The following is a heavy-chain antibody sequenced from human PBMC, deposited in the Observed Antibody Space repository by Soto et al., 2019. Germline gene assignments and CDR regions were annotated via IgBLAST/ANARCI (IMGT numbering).Heavy chain of an antibody. D-gene: IGHD6-6*01. Sequence: GGSLRLSCAASGFTFSSYAMSWVRQAPGKGLEWVSAISGSGGSTYYADSVKGRFTISRDNSKNTLYLQMNSLRAEDTAVYYCAKKSSSSTRHYYYYGMDVWGQGTTVTVSS. CDR3: AKKSSSSTRHYYYYGMDV. J-gene: IGHJ6*02. V-gene: IGHV3-23*01. CDR2: ISGSGGST. CDR1: GFTFSSYA.